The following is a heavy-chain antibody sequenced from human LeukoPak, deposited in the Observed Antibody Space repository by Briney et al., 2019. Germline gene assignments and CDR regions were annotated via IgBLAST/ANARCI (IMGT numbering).Heavy chain of an antibody. CDR3: TRVEETATTAAIIRKYSYYYYYMDV. V-gene: IGHV3-7*01. J-gene: IGHJ6*03. CDR1: GFTFSGYN. CDR2: IKQDGSEK. Sequence: GGSLRLSCAASGFTFSGYNMNWVRQAPGKGLEWVANIKQDGSEKHYVDSVKGRFTISRDNAKNSLYLQMSSLRAEDTAVYYCTRVEETATTAAIIRKYSYYYYYMDVWGKGNTVTVSS. D-gene: IGHD4-11*01.